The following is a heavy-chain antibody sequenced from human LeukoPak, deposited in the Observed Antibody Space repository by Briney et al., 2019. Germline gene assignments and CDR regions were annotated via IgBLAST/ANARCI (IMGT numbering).Heavy chain of an antibody. J-gene: IGHJ6*03. CDR1: GYSISSGYY. V-gene: IGHV4-38-2*02. CDR3: ARADYSITLSHDYYYRDV. CDR2: IYHSGST. D-gene: IGHD6-13*01. Sequence: SETLSLNCTVSGYSISSGYYWGWIRQPPGKGLEWIGSIYHSGSTSYNPSLKSRVTISVDTPKNQFSLKLSSGTAADTAVYYGARADYSITLSHDYYYRDVWGKGTTVTVSS.